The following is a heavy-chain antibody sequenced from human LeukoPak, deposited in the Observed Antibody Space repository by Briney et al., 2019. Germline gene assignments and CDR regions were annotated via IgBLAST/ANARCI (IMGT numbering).Heavy chain of an antibody. D-gene: IGHD6-13*01. Sequence: SETLSLTCTVSGGSISTYYWSWIRQPAGKGLEWIGRIYTNENTNYNPSLRSRVTMSVDTSKNQTSLKLNSVTAADTAVYYCARAAAAAGGQYFDNWGQGTLVAVSS. CDR3: ARAAAAAGGQYFDN. J-gene: IGHJ4*02. V-gene: IGHV4-4*07. CDR2: IYTNENT. CDR1: GGSISTYY.